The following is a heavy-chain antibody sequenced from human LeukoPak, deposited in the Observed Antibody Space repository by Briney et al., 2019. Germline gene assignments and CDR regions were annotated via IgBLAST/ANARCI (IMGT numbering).Heavy chain of an antibody. CDR2: IYYSGST. CDR1: GGSISSGDYY. CDR3: ASSPYYYDSGGYYN. V-gene: IGHV4-30-4*01. Sequence: PSQTLSLTCTVSGGSISSGDYYWSWIRQPPGKGLEWIGYIYYSGSTYYNPSLKSRVTISVDTSKNQFSLKLSSVTAADTAVYYCASSPYYYDSGGYYNWGQGTLVTVSS. D-gene: IGHD3-22*01. J-gene: IGHJ4*02.